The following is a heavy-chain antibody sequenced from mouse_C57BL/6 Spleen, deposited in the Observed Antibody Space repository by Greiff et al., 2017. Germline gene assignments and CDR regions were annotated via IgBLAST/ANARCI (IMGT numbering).Heavy chain of an antibody. CDR2: ISDGGSYT. J-gene: IGHJ2*01. CDR3: ERGETGYYFDY. D-gene: IGHD4-1*01. Sequence: EVQLQQSGGGLVKPGGSLKLSCAASGFTFSSYAMSWVRQTPEKRLEWVATISDGGSYTYYPDNVKGRFTISRDNAKDNLYLQMSHLKSEDTAMYYCERGETGYYFDYGGQGTTLTGSS. CDR1: GFTFSSYA. V-gene: IGHV5-4*01.